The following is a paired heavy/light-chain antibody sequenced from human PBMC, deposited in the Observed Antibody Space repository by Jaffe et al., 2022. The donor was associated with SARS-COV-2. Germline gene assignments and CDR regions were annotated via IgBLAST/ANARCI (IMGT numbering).Light chain of an antibody. V-gene: IGLV1-51*01. CDR2: DNN. CDR3: AAWDGGLGEVL. CDR1: SSNIGHNY. J-gene: IGLJ2*01. Sequence: QSMLTQPPSVSAAPGEKVTISCSGSSSNIGHNYVAWYQQVPGTAPKLLIYDNNKRPSGIPDRFSGSKSGTSATLGITGLQTGDEADYYCAAWDGGLGEVLFGGGTRLTVL.
Heavy chain of an antibody. CDR3: ARGKQYYDTVTGSYRYTFDL. Sequence: QVQLVQSGAEVKRPGASVKVSCKASGYTFTNYDINWVRQATGQGLEWVGWMDPNNGDGGSAPKFQGRVTVTRDTSTSTAYLELNNVRSEDTAEYFCARGKQYYDTVTGSYRYTFDLWGLGTKVTVSS. CDR1: GYTFTNYD. CDR2: MDPNNGDG. J-gene: IGHJ3*01. V-gene: IGHV1-8*01. D-gene: IGHD3-9*01.